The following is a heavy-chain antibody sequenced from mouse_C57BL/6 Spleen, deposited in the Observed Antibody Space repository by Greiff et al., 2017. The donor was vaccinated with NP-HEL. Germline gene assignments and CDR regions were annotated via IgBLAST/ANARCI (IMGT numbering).Heavy chain of an antibody. D-gene: IGHD4-1*01. CDR3: ARGRDWDEDKYYDD. Sequence: EVQLQQSGPELVKPGASVKISCKASGYSFTDYNMNWVKQSIGKSLEWIGVINPNDGTTSYNQKFKGKATLTVDKSSSTAYMQLNSLTSEDSAVYYCARGRDWDEDKYYDDRGQGTTLTASS. CDR1: GYSFTDYN. CDR2: INPNDGTT. J-gene: IGHJ2*01. V-gene: IGHV1-39*01.